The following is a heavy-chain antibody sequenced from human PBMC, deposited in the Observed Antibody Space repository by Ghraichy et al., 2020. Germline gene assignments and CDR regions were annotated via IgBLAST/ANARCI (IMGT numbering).Heavy chain of an antibody. CDR3: VRAMAVAGTAYFDY. CDR2: SSNYESTI. CDR1: GFLLRTYS. V-gene: IGHV3-48*02. J-gene: IGHJ4*02. D-gene: IGHD6-19*01. Sequence: GGSLRLSCEVSGFLLRTYSMTWIRQAPGKGLEWVSYSSNYESTIFYADSVKGRFTISRDNAKNSMNLQMNSLRDDDSGVYYWVRAMAVAGTAYFDYWGTGTLVTVSS.